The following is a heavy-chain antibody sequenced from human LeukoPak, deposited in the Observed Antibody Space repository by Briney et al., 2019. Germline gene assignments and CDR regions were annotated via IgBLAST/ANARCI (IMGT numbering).Heavy chain of an antibody. J-gene: IGHJ3*02. Sequence: PGGSLRLSCAASGFTFSRYWMTWVRQAPGKGLEWVASINKDGSGKYYLDSVRGRFTISRDNAENSLFLQMNSLRAEDTAVYYCARIFSATDAFDIWGQGTMVTVSS. CDR1: GFTFSRYW. CDR3: ARIFSATDAFDI. D-gene: IGHD2-15*01. CDR2: INKDGSGK. V-gene: IGHV3-7*01.